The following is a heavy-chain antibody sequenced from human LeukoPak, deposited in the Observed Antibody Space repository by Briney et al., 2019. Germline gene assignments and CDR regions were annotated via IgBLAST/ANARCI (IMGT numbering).Heavy chain of an antibody. CDR2: INHSGST. D-gene: IGHD1-26*01. CDR3: AGGEPLKALDY. J-gene: IGHJ4*02. V-gene: IGHV4-34*01. CDR1: GGSFSGYY. Sequence: SETLSLTCAVHGGSFSGYYWSWIRQPPGKGLEWIGEINHSGSTNYNPSLKSRVTISVDTSKNQFSLKLSSVTAADTAVYYCAGGEPLKALDYWGQGTLVTVSS.